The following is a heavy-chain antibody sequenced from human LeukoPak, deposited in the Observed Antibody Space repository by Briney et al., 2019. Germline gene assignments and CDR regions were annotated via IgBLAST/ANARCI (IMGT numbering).Heavy chain of an antibody. CDR3: ARRPGYYFDY. V-gene: IGHV4-38-2*01. Sequence: SETLSLTCAVSGYSISSGYYWGGSRQPPGQGVEWIGSIYHSGSTYYNPSLKSRVTISVDTSKNQFSLKLSSVTAADTAVYYCARRPGYYFDYWGQGTLVTVSS. CDR1: GYSISSGYY. J-gene: IGHJ4*02. CDR2: IYHSGST.